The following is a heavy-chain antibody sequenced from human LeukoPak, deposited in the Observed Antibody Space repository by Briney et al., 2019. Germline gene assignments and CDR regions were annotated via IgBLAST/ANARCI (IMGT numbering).Heavy chain of an antibody. CDR2: IRYDGSNK. CDR1: GFTFSSYG. Sequence: GGSLRLSCAASGFTFSSYGMHWVRQAPGKGLEWVAFIRYDGSNKYYADSVKGRFTISRDNSKNTLYLQMNSLRAEDTAVYYCAGGLRSRINAFDIWGQGTMVTVSS. V-gene: IGHV3-30*02. D-gene: IGHD2-15*01. J-gene: IGHJ3*02. CDR3: AGGLRSRINAFDI.